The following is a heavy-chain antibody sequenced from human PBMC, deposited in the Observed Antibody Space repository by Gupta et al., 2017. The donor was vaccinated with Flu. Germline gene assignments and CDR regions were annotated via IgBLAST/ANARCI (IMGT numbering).Heavy chain of an antibody. D-gene: IGHD5-18*01. Sequence: RRHNMHWVRQAPGKGLDWVALISNDGSNKYDARSVEGRCTISRDNSKNSLYLQMNSLRVEDTALYYCARDGGYSRGHHFDFWGQGILVTVSS. CDR3: ARDGGYSRGHHFDF. CDR1: RRHN. CDR2: ISNDGSNK. V-gene: IGHV3-30*12. J-gene: IGHJ4*02.